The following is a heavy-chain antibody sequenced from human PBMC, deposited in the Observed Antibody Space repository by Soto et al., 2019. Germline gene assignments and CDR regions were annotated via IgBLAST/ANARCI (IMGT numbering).Heavy chain of an antibody. V-gene: IGHV1-18*01. CDR3: ARSIGHVGANGILVDT. CDR1: GYTFTSYG. J-gene: IGHJ5*02. CDR2: ISAYNGNT. Sequence: VXSGKVSCKASGYTFTSYGDGLVRQAPGQGLEWMGWISAYNGNTNYAQKLQGRVTMTTDTSTSTAYMELRSLRSDDTAVYYCARSIGHVGANGILVDTWGQGTLVTVSS. D-gene: IGHD1-26*01.